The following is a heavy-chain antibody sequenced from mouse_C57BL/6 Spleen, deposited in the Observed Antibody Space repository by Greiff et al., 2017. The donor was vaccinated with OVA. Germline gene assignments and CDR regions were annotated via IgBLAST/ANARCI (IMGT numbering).Heavy chain of an antibody. D-gene: IGHD2-4*01. CDR2: ISYDGSN. CDR3: ARDRDYDVGFAY. V-gene: IGHV3-6*01. CDR1: GYSITSGYY. J-gene: IGHJ3*01. Sequence: ESGPGLVKPSQSLSLTCSVTGYSITSGYYWNWIRQFPGNKLEWMGYISYDGSNNYNPSLKNRISITRDTSKNQFFLKLNSVTTEDTATYYCARDRDYDVGFAYWGQGTLVTVS.